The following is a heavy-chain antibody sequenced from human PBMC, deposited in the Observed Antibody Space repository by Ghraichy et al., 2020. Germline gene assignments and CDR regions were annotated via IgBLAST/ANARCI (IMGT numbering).Heavy chain of an antibody. J-gene: IGHJ5*02. CDR2: IYYSGST. CDR1: GGSISSSSYY. Sequence: ETLSLTCTVSGGSISSSSYYWGWIRQPPGKGLEWIGSIYYSGSTYYNPSLESRDTMSVDTSKNQFSLKLSSVTAADTAVYYCARHPYPLIPNWFDPWGQGTLVTVSS. CDR3: ARHPYPLIPNWFDP. V-gene: IGHV4-39*01.